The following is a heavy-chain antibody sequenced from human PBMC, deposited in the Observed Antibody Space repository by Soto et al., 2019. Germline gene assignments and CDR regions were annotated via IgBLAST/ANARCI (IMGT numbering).Heavy chain of an antibody. D-gene: IGHD2-2*01. CDR2: ISGSGGST. V-gene: IGHV3-23*01. CDR1: GFTFSSYA. Sequence: GGSLRLSCAASGFTFSSYAMSWVRQAPGKGLEWVSAISGSGGSTYYADSVKGRFTISRDNSKNTLYLQMNSLRAEDTAVYYCAKDMLPAAIPDPHFDYWGQGTLVTVSS. CDR3: AKDMLPAAIPDPHFDY. J-gene: IGHJ4*02.